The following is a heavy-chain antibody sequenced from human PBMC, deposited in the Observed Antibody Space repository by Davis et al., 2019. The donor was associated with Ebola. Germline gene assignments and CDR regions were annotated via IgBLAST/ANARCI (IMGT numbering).Heavy chain of an antibody. CDR3: ARDGIDYGDYYPIHRDAFDI. CDR2: IWYDGSNK. CDR1: GFTFSSYG. Sequence: GGSLRLSCAASGFTFSSYGMHWVRQAPGKGLEWVAVIWYDGSNKYYADSVKGRFTISRDNSKNTLYLQMNSLRAEDTAVYYCARDGIDYGDYYPIHRDAFDIWGQGTMVTVSS. J-gene: IGHJ3*02. V-gene: IGHV3-33*01. D-gene: IGHD4-17*01.